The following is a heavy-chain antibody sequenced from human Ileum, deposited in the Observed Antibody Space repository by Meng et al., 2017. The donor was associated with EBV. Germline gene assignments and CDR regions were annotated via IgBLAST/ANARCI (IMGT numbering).Heavy chain of an antibody. CDR2: IYHSGST. V-gene: IGHV4-4*02. J-gene: IGHJ4*02. CDR1: GGSISSSNW. D-gene: IGHD6-19*01. CDR3: ARVGQWLPIDY. Sequence: QVQLRDAGPGLGKPSGTLSLPCAVFGGSISSSNWWSWVRQPPGKGLEWIGEIYHSGSTNYNPSLKSRVTISVDKSKNQFSLNLSSVTAADTAVYYCARVGQWLPIDYWGQGTLVTVSS.